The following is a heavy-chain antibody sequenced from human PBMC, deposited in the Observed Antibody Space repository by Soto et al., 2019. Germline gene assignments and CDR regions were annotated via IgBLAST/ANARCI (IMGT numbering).Heavy chain of an antibody. CDR3: ARFDVVVPAADLYYYYYMDV. CDR2: ISAYNGNT. J-gene: IGHJ6*03. CDR1: GYTFTSYG. V-gene: IGHV1-18*01. Sequence: ASVKVSCKASGYTFTSYGISWVRQAPGQGLEWMGWISAYNGNTNYAQKLQGRVTMTTDTSTSTAYMEPRSLRSDDTAVYYCARFDVVVPAADLYYYYYMDVWGKGTTVTVS. D-gene: IGHD2-2*01.